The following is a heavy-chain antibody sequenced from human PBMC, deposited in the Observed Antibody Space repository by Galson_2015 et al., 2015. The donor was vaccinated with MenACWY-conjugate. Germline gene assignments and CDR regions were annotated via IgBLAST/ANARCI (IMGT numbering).Heavy chain of an antibody. CDR1: GFTFSSNW. J-gene: IGHJ4*02. Sequence: SLRLSCAASGFTFSSNWMHWVRQAPGKGLVWVSRINSDGSSTNYADSVQGRFTISRDNAKNSVYLQMDSLRAEDTAVYYCARFPRTPGKYPDYWGQGTPVTVSS. CDR2: INSDGSST. D-gene: IGHD1-14*01. V-gene: IGHV3-74*01. CDR3: ARFPRTPGKYPDY.